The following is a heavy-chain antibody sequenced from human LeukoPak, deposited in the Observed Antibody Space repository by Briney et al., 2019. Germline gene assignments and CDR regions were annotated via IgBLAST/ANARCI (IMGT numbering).Heavy chain of an antibody. J-gene: IGHJ6*03. Sequence: ASVKVSCKASGYTFTSYGISWVRQAPGQGLEWMGWISAYNGNTNYAQKLQGRVTMTTDTSTSTAYMELRSLRSDDTAVYYCARDQSVVVPAALMDVWGKGTTVTVSS. CDR2: ISAYNGNT. V-gene: IGHV1-18*01. CDR1: GYTFTSYG. D-gene: IGHD2-2*01. CDR3: ARDQSVVVPAALMDV.